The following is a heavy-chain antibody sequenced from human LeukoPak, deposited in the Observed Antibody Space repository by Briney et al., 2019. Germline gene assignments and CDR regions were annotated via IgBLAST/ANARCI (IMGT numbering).Heavy chain of an antibody. CDR2: ISSSGSTI. D-gene: IGHD4-17*01. J-gene: IGHJ4*01. CDR3: AREDRDYGDAYFDY. CDR1: GFTFSDYY. V-gene: IGHV3-11*01. Sequence: PGGSLRLSGAASGFTFSDYYMSWIRQAPGKGLEWVSYISSSGSTIYYADSVKGRFTISRDNAKNSLYLQMNSLRAEDTAVYYCAREDRDYGDAYFDYWGQGTLVTVSS.